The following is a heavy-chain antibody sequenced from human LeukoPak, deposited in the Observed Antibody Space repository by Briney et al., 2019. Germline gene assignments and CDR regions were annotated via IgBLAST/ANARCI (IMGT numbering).Heavy chain of an antibody. J-gene: IGHJ3*02. CDR3: AREVREYQLLSSGSPVDAFDI. D-gene: IGHD2-2*01. CDR1: GGSISTSNYY. Sequence: PSETLSLTCTVSGGSISTSNYYWGWIRQPPGKGLEWIGNIFYSGSTYYSPSLKSRVTISLDTSRNQFSLKLSSVTAADTAVYYCAREVREYQLLSSGSPVDAFDIWGQGTMVTVSS. V-gene: IGHV4-39*07. CDR2: IFYSGST.